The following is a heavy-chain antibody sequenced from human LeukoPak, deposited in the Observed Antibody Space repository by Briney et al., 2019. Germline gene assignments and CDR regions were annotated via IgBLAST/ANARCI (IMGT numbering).Heavy chain of an antibody. CDR1: GYTFTTYG. CDR3: ARRLERHHDFDY. V-gene: IGHV1-18*01. Sequence: ASVKVSCKAPGYTFTTYGISWVRQAPGQGLEWMGWISAYNNNTKNARKFQGRVTMTTDTSTSTAYMELRSLRSDDTAVYYCARRLERHHDFDYWAREPRSPSPQ. D-gene: IGHD1-1*01. J-gene: IGHJ4*02. CDR2: ISAYNNNT.